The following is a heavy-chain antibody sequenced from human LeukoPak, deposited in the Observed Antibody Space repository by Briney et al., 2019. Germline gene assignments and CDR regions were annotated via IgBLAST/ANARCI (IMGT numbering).Heavy chain of an antibody. Sequence: KPSETLFLTCTVSGGSISSYYWSWVRQPPGKGLEWIGFVYYTGSTNYSPSLKSRVTISVDTSKNQFSLKLRSVTAADTAVYYCARISSSNWYNERGAFDVWGQGTMVTVSS. V-gene: IGHV4-59*01. D-gene: IGHD6-13*01. CDR2: VYYTGST. CDR3: ARISSSNWYNERGAFDV. J-gene: IGHJ3*01. CDR1: GGSISSYY.